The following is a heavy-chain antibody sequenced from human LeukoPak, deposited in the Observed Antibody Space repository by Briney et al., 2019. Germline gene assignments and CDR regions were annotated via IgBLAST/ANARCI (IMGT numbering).Heavy chain of an antibody. CDR1: GFTFSSYE. Sequence: GGSLRLSCAASGFTFSSYEMNWVRQAPGKGLEWVSYISSSGSTIYYADSVKGRFTISRDNAKNSLYLQMNSLRAEDTAVYYCARDHSYYYDSSDLDYWGQGTLVTVSS. J-gene: IGHJ4*02. D-gene: IGHD3-22*01. CDR3: ARDHSYYYDSSDLDY. V-gene: IGHV3-48*03. CDR2: ISSSGSTI.